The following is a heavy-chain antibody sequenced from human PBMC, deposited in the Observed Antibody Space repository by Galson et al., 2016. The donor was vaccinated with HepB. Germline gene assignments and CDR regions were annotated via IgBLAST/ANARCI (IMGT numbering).Heavy chain of an antibody. Sequence: SLRLSCAASGFTVSSNYMSWVRQAPGKGLEWVSVIYSGGGTYYAGAVKGRFTISRDNSKNTLYLQMISLIAEDTAVYYCAGDPPLLGWGEGTLVTVSS. D-gene: IGHD2-15*01. CDR2: IYSGGGT. J-gene: IGHJ1*01. CDR1: GFTVSSNY. V-gene: IGHV3-53*01. CDR3: AGDPPLLG.